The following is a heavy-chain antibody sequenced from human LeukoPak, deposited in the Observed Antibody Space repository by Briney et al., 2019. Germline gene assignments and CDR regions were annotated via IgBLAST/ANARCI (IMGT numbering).Heavy chain of an antibody. D-gene: IGHD3-10*01. Sequence: GGSLRLSCVASGFTFSSYAMSWVRQAPGKGLEWVSAISGSGGSTYYTDSVKGRLTISRDNSKNTLYLQMNSLRAEDTAVYYCAKELVRGGGGYYFDYWGQGTLVTVSS. J-gene: IGHJ4*02. CDR3: AKELVRGGGGYYFDY. CDR2: ISGSGGST. V-gene: IGHV3-23*01. CDR1: GFTFSSYA.